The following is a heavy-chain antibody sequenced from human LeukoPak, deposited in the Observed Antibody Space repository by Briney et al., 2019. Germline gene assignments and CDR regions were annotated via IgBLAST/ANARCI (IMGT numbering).Heavy chain of an antibody. V-gene: IGHV3-64*02. D-gene: IGHD2-8*01. CDR2: IASNGGTK. CDR1: GFSFNTYT. Sequence: GGSLRLSCAASGFSFNTYTMRWVRQAPGKGLECVSGIASNGGTKYYADSVKGRFTISSDNFKNTVYLQMDSLRTEDMSVYYCAREYCTTNKGYNWGIGYWGQGTLVTVSS. J-gene: IGHJ4*02. CDR3: AREYCTTNKGYNWGIGY.